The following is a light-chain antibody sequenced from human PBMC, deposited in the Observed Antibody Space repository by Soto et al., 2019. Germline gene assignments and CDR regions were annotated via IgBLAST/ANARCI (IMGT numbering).Light chain of an antibody. CDR3: SSYTSSSPPYV. V-gene: IGLV2-14*01. CDR2: EVI. CDR1: SSDVGGYNY. Sequence: QSALTQPASVSGSPGQSITISCTGTSSDVGGYNYVSWYQQYPGKAPKLIIYEVIDRPSGISNRFSGSKSGNTACLTISGLQDEDDAYYYCSSYTSSSPPYVFGTGTKLTVL. J-gene: IGLJ1*01.